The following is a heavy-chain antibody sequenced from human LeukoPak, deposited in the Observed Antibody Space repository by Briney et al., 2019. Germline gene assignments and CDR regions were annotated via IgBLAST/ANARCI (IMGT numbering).Heavy chain of an antibody. J-gene: IGHJ4*02. CDR3: ARIAYTQEGFDY. D-gene: IGHD2-21*01. Sequence: SQTLSLTCAISGDSFSSNSAAWNWIRQSPSRGLEWLGRTYYRSKLYNDYAVSVKSLITINPDTSKNQFSLQLNSVTPEDTAVYYCARIAYTQEGFDYWGQGTLVTVSS. V-gene: IGHV6-1*01. CDR2: TYYRSKLYN. CDR1: GDSFSSNSAA.